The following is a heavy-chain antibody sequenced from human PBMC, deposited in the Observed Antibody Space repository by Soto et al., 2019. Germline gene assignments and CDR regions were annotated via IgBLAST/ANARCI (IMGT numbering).Heavy chain of an antibody. CDR3: ARQRWLQSHFDY. V-gene: IGHV4-61*01. J-gene: IGHJ4*02. CDR1: GGSVSSGSYY. Sequence: PSETLSLTCTVSGGSVSSGSYYWSCIRQPPGKGLGGIGYIYYSGSTNYNPSLKSRGTVSVDTSKNHFSLKLSSVTAADTAVYYCARQRWLQSHFDYWGQGTLVTVSS. CDR2: IYYSGST. D-gene: IGHD5-12*01.